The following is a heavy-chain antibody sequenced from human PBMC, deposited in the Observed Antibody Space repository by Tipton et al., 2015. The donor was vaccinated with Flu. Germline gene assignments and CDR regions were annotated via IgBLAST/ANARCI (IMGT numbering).Heavy chain of an antibody. D-gene: IGHD2-15*01. V-gene: IGHV3-23*01. CDR2: ISGGGTRT. CDR3: ARLNSRRIVPAATWGDS. Sequence: SLRLSCVGSGFTFSNNGMTWVRQAPGKGLEWVSAISGGGTRTFYADSVKGRFTISRDKSEKALFLQLNSLRVEDTAVYYCARLNSRRIVPAATWGDSWGQGTLVTVSS. CDR1: GFTFSNNG. J-gene: IGHJ4*02.